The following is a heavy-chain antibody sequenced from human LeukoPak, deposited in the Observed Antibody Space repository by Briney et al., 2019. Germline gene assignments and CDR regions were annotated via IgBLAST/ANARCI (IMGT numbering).Heavy chain of an antibody. D-gene: IGHD6-6*01. Sequence: ASVKVSCMASGYTFTDSYMHWVRQAPGQGLEWMGWINPNTGGTNYAQKFQGRVTMTRDTYVSTAYMELSSLRSDDTAVYYCARSNIATRRGDNWCDPWGQGTLVTVSS. CDR2: INPNTGGT. V-gene: IGHV1-2*02. CDR1: GYTFTDSY. CDR3: ARSNIATRRGDNWCDP. J-gene: IGHJ5*02.